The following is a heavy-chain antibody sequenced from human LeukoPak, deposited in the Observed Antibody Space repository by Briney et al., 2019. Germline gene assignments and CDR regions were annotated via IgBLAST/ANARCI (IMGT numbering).Heavy chain of an antibody. CDR3: ARVGYYGSGSYYKGITGTTDPFDY. CDR1: GGSISSSSYY. D-gene: IGHD3-10*01. Sequence: PSETLSLTCTVSGGSISSSSYYWGWIRQPPGKGLEWIGSIYYSGSTYYNPSLKSRVTISVDTSKNQFSLKLSSVTAADTAVYYCARVGYYGSGSYYKGITGTTDPFDYWGQGTLVTVSS. J-gene: IGHJ4*02. V-gene: IGHV4-39*07. CDR2: IYYSGST.